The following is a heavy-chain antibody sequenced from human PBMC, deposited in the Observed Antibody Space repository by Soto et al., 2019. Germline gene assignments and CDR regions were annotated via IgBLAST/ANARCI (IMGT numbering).Heavy chain of an antibody. CDR2: IWHDGRKK. CDR1: GFTFSSFG. D-gene: IGHD2-2*01. Sequence: QVQLVASGGGVVQPGMSLRLSCAASGFTFSSFGMHWVRQAPGKGLVWVAVIWHDGRKKYYADFVKGRFTISRDNSKNTLFLHMNSLRVEDTADDYCASRSPARDYWGQGTLVTVSS. CDR3: ASRSPARDY. V-gene: IGHV3-33*01. J-gene: IGHJ4*02.